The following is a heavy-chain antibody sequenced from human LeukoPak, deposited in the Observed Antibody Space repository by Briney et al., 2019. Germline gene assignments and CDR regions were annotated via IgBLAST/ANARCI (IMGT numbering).Heavy chain of an antibody. Sequence: PSETLSLTCTVSGGSITNYYWSWIRQPPGKGLESLGYIYYTGATKYNPSLESRVTISVDTSKSQFSLQLSSVTAADTAVYYCTRDTGTTGEVKFDPWGQGTLVTVSS. D-gene: IGHD4-17*01. J-gene: IGHJ5*02. CDR3: TRDTGTTGEVKFDP. CDR2: IYYTGAT. V-gene: IGHV4-59*12. CDR1: GGSITNYY.